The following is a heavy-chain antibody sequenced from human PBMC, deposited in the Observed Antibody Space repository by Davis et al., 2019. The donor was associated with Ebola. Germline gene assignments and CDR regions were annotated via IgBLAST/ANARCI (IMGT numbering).Heavy chain of an antibody. CDR2: IYWNDDK. J-gene: IGHJ3*02. CDR3: ARISGSSWYSRGAFDI. D-gene: IGHD6-13*01. Sequence: SGPTLVKPTQTLTLTCTFSGFSLSTSGVGVGWIRQPPGKALEWLALIYWNDDKRYSPSLKSRLTITKDTSKNQVVLTMTNMDPVDTVTYYCARISGSSWYSRGAFDIWGQGTMVTVSS. CDR1: GFSLSTSGVG. V-gene: IGHV2-5*01.